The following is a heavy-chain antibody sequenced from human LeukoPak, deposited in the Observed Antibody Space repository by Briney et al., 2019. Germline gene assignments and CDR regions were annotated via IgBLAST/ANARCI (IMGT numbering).Heavy chain of an antibody. CDR3: ARGEKNNWFDP. V-gene: IGHV4-34*01. CDR2: INHSGST. CDR1: GGSFSGYY. J-gene: IGHJ5*02. Sequence: SETLSLTCAVYGGSFSGYYWSWIRQPPGKGLEWIGEINHSGSTNYNPSLKSRVTISVDTSKNQLSLKLSSVTAADTAVYYCARGEKNNWFDPWGQGTLVTVSS.